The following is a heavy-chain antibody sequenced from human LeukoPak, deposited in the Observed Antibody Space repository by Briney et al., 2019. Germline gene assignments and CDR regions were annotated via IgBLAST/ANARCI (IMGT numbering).Heavy chain of an antibody. V-gene: IGHV3-21*01. CDR2: ISSSSSYI. J-gene: IGHJ4*02. D-gene: IGHD3-10*01. CDR3: AGIYYGSGSFDY. CDR1: GFTFSSYR. Sequence: GGSLRLSCAASGFTFSSYRMSWVRQAPGEGLERASSISSSSSYIYYADSVKGRFTISRDNAKNSLYLQMNSLRAEDTAVYYCAGIYYGSGSFDYWGQGTLVTVSS.